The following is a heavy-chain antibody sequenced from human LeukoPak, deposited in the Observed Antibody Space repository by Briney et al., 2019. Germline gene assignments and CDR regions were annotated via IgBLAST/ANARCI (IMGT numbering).Heavy chain of an antibody. D-gene: IGHD2-15*01. CDR3: AQLPGYCSGGSCYSEVA. CDR2: IIPILGIA. CDR1: GGTFSSYA. V-gene: IGHV1-69*04. Sequence: ASVKVSCKASGGTFSSYAISWVRQAPGQGLEWMGRIIPILGIANYAQKFQGRVTITADKSTSTAYMELSSLRSEDTAVYYCAQLPGYCSGGSCYSEVAWGQGTLVTVSS. J-gene: IGHJ5*02.